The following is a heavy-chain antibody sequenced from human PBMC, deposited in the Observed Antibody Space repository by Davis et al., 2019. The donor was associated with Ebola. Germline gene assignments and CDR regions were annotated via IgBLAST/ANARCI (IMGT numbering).Heavy chain of an antibody. D-gene: IGHD1-26*01. V-gene: IGHV3-15*07. CDR1: GFTFSNAW. J-gene: IGHJ6*02. Sequence: GESLKISCAASGFTFSNAWMNWVRQAPGKGLEWVGRIKSKTDGGTTDYAAPVKGRFTISRDDSKNTLYLQMNSLKTEDTAVYYCTTGGSYQFYYYYYGMDVWGQGTTVTVSS. CDR2: IKSKTDGGTT. CDR3: TTGGSYQFYYYYYGMDV.